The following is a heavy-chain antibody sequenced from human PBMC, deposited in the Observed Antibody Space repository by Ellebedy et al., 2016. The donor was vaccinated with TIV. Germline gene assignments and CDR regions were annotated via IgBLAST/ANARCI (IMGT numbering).Heavy chain of an antibody. D-gene: IGHD4-17*01. V-gene: IGHV1-8*01. CDR3: ARHHDYGDYELDY. CDR2: MNPNSGNT. J-gene: IGHJ4*02. Sequence: ASVKVSCXASGYTFTSYDINWVRQATGQGLEWMGWMNPNSGNTGYAQKFQGRVTMTRNTSISTAYMELSSLRSEDTAVYYCARHHDYGDYELDYWGQGTLVTVSS. CDR1: GYTFTSYD.